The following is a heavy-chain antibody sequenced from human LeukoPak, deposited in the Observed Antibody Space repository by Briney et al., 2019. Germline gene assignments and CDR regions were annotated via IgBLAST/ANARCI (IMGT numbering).Heavy chain of an antibody. CDR3: ARGLAAAQNMFDP. V-gene: IGHV4-34*01. CDR2: INHSGST. D-gene: IGHD6-13*01. Sequence: SETLSLTCAVYGGSFNGYYWSWIRQPPGKGLEWIGEINHSGSTNYNPSLKSRVTISVDTSKNQFSLKLSSVTAADTAVYYCARGLAAAQNMFDPWGQGTLVTVSS. CDR1: GGSFNGYY. J-gene: IGHJ5*02.